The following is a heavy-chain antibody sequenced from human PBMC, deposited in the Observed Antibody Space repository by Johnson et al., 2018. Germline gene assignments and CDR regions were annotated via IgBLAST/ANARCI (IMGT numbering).Heavy chain of an antibody. V-gene: IGHV3-30*18. CDR2: ISYDGSNK. D-gene: IGHD6-13*01. CDR1: GFTFSSYG. Sequence: QVQLVESGGGVVQPGRSLRLSCAASGFTFSSYGMHWVRQAPGKGLEWVAVISYDGSNKYYADSVKGRFTISRDNSKNPLYLQMNSLGAEDTAVYYCAKDPGSSGWYWAEYFQHWCQGTLVTVSS. CDR3: AKDPGSSGWYWAEYFQH. J-gene: IGHJ1*01.